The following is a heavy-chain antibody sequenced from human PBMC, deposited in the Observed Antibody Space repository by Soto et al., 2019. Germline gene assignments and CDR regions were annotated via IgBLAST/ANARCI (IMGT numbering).Heavy chain of an antibody. CDR1: GFTFSSYG. CDR2: ISYDGSNK. CDR3: AKDKLRFLEWSPMDV. V-gene: IGHV3-30*18. D-gene: IGHD3-3*01. Sequence: PGGSLRLSCAASGFTFSSYGMHWVRQAPGKGLEWVAVISYDGSNKYYADSVKGRFTISRDNSKNTLYLQMNSLRAEDTAVYYCAKDKLRFLEWSPMDVWSQGTTVTVSS. J-gene: IGHJ6*02.